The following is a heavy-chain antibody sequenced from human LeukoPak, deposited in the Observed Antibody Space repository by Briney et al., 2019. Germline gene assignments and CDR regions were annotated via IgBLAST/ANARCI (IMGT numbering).Heavy chain of an antibody. D-gene: IGHD3-22*01. J-gene: IGHJ4*02. Sequence: PSETLSLTCTVSGGSINSYYWSWIRQPAGKGLEWIGRIYNSGSTNYNPSLKSRLTMSVDTSKNQFSLKLSSVTAADTAVYYCARGRRYYDSSGYPKLDYWGQGTLVTVSS. CDR1: GGSINSYY. CDR2: IYNSGST. CDR3: ARGRRYYDSSGYPKLDY. V-gene: IGHV4-4*07.